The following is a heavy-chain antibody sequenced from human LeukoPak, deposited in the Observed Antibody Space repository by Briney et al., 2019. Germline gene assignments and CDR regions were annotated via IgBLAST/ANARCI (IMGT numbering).Heavy chain of an antibody. D-gene: IGHD3-10*01. Sequence: PSETLSLTCTVSGGSISSGDYYWSWIRQPPGKGLEWIGYIYYSGSTYYNPSLKSRVTISVDTSKNQFSLKLSSVTAADTAVYYCARVSTMVEYGMDVWGQGTTVTASS. CDR1: GGSISSGDYY. CDR2: IYYSGST. CDR3: ARVSTMVEYGMDV. J-gene: IGHJ6*02. V-gene: IGHV4-30-4*01.